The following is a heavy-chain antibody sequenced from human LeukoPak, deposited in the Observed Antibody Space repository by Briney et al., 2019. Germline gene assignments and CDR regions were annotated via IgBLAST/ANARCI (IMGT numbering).Heavy chain of an antibody. J-gene: IGHJ4*02. Sequence: GGSLRLSCAASGFTFSSYAMSWVRQAPGKGLEWVSAISGSGGSTYYADSVKGRFTISRDNSKNTLYLQMNSLRAEDTAVYYCARAPSGSGWIDYFDYWGQGTLVTVSS. CDR1: GFTFSSYA. D-gene: IGHD6-19*01. CDR2: ISGSGGST. V-gene: IGHV3-23*01. CDR3: ARAPSGSGWIDYFDY.